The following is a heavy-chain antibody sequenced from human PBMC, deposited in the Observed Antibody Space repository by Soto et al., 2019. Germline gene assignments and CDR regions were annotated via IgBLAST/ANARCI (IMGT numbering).Heavy chain of an antibody. CDR2: IIPIFGTA. CDR3: ARIVATIRGWFDP. Sequence: SVKVSCKASGGTFSSYAISWVRRAPGQGLEWMGGIIPIFGTANYAQKFQGRVTITADESTSTAYMELSSLRSEDTAVYYCARIVATIRGWFDPWGQGTLVTVSS. CDR1: GGTFSSYA. D-gene: IGHD5-12*01. J-gene: IGHJ5*02. V-gene: IGHV1-69*13.